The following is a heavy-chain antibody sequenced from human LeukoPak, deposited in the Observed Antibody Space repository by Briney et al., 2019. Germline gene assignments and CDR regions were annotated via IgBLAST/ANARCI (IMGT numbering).Heavy chain of an antibody. CDR3: ARSIPAGNRR. CDR2: ISSSGSTI. V-gene: IGHV3-11*01. CDR1: GFTFSDYY. Sequence: GGSLRLSCAASGFTFSDYYMSWIRQAPGKGLECVSYISSSGSTIDCADSVKGRFTISRDNAKNSLYLQMNSLRAEDTAVYYCARSIPAGNRRWGQGTLVTVSS. D-gene: IGHD2-2*01. J-gene: IGHJ4*02.